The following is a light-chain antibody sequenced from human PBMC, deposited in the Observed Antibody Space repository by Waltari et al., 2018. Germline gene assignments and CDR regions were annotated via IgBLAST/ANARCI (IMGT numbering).Light chain of an antibody. V-gene: IGLV2-14*01. J-gene: IGLJ1*01. CDR1: SSDIGNFNS. CDR3: SSYSSSTSLCV. Sequence: QSALTQPASVSGSPGQSITISCTGTSSDIGNFNSVSWYQQHPGKAPKLMIFEVTNRPSGISNGFSGSKSYNTAFLTTSGLQAEDEADYYCSSYSSSTSLCVFGTGTKVTVL. CDR2: EVT.